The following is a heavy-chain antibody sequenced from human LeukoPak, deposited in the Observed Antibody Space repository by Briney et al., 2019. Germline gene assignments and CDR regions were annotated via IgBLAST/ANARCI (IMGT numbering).Heavy chain of an antibody. D-gene: IGHD1-26*01. CDR2: IIPIFGTA. V-gene: IGHV1-69*13. CDR3: ATGRELLDYFDY. Sequence: ASVKVSCKASGYTFTGYYMHWVRQAPGQGLEWMGGIIPIFGTANYAQKFQGRVTITADESTSTAYMELSSLRSEDTAVYYCATGRELLDYFDYWGQGTLVTVSS. J-gene: IGHJ4*02. CDR1: GYTFTGYY.